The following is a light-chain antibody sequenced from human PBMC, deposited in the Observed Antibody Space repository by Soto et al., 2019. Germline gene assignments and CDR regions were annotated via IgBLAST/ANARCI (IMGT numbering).Light chain of an antibody. Sequence: IQLTQSPSSLSASVGDRVTITCRASQGISSYLAWYQQKPGKAPKLLIYAASTLQIGVPSRFSGSGSGTDFTLTISSLQPEDFATYYCQQLNSYPRYTFGQGTKLEIK. CDR2: AAS. V-gene: IGKV1-9*01. CDR3: QQLNSYPRYT. J-gene: IGKJ2*01. CDR1: QGISSY.